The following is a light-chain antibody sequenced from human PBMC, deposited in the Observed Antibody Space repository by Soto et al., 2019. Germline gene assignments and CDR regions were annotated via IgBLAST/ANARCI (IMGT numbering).Light chain of an antibody. CDR1: QSISSY. CDR3: QQSYSTPYT. Sequence: DIQMTQSPSSLSASVGDRVTITCRASQSISSYLNWYQQKPGKAPKLLIYAASSLQSGVPSRFSGSRSGTDFTPTISSLQPEDFATYYCQQSYSTPYTFGQGTKLEIK. CDR2: AAS. V-gene: IGKV1-39*01. J-gene: IGKJ2*01.